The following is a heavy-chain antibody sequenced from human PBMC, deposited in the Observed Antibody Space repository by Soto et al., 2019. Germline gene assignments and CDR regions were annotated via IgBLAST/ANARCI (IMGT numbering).Heavy chain of an antibody. CDR3: ATHRGLAVNKKKDAFDI. V-gene: IGHV3-30*03. CDR2: ISYDGSNK. CDR1: GFTFISYG. Sequence: TGGSLRLSCAASGFTFISYGMHWVLQAPGKGLEWVAVISYDGSNKYYADSEKGRFTISRDNSKNTLYLQMNSLRAEDTAVYYCATHRGLAVNKKKDAFDIWGQGTMVTVSS. D-gene: IGHD6-19*01. J-gene: IGHJ3*02.